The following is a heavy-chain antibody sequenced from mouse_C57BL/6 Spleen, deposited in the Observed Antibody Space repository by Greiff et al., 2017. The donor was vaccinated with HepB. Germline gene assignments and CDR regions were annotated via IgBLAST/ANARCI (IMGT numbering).Heavy chain of an antibody. CDR2: IWAGGST. J-gene: IGHJ2*01. CDR1: GFSLTSYG. D-gene: IGHD1-3*01. Sequence: VKLVESGPGLVAPSQSLSITCTVSGFSLTSYGVHWVRQPPGKGLEWLGVIWAGGSTNYNSAPMSRLSISKDNSNGQVFLQMNSLQTDDTAMYYCAILEDIWGQGTTLTVSS. V-gene: IGHV2-9*02. CDR3: AILEDI.